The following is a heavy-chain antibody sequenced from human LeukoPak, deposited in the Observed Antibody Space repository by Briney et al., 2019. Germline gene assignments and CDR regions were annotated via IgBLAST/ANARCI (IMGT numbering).Heavy chain of an antibody. CDR1: GGSITSNH. V-gene: IGHV4-59*01. CDR3: ARLPYYYDSSGYYLDAFDI. J-gene: IGHJ3*02. Sequence: SETLSLTCTVSGGSITSNHWSWIRQPPGKGLEWIGYIYYSGSTNYNPSLKSRVTISVDTSKNQFSLKLSSVTAADTAVYYCARLPYYYDSSGYYLDAFDIWGQGTMVTVSS. CDR2: IYYSGST. D-gene: IGHD3-22*01.